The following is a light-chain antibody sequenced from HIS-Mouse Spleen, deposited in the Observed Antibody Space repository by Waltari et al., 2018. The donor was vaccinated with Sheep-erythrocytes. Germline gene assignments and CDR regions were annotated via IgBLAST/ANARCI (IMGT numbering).Light chain of an antibody. CDR3: MIWHSSAWV. V-gene: IGLV5-45*03. Sequence: QAVLTQPSSLSASPGASASLTCTLRSGINVGTSRLYWYPQKPGSPPQYLLRYKSDSDKQQGSGVPSRFSGSKDASANAGILLISGLQSEDEADYYCMIWHSSAWVFGGGTKLTVL. J-gene: IGLJ3*02. CDR2: YKSDSDK. CDR1: SGINVGTSR.